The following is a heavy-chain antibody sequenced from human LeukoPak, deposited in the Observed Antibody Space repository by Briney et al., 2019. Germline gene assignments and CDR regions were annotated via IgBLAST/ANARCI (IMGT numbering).Heavy chain of an antibody. D-gene: IGHD4-11*01. CDR2: LSAHIGDT. CDR3: ARVAFSKYHYYMDV. J-gene: IGHJ6*03. V-gene: IGHV1-18*01. CDR1: GYSFTTFG. Sequence: ASVKVSCTASGYSFTTFGITWVRQAPGQGLEWMAWLSAHIGDTNYSQKFPGRVTVTSDTSTSTAYMELRSLKSDDTAVYFCARVAFSKYHYYMDVWGKGTTVTVSS.